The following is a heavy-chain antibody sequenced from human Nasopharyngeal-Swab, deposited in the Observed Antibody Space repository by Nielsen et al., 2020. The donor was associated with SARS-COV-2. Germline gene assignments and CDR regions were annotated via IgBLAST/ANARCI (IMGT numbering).Heavy chain of an antibody. CDR2: ISSNGGST. D-gene: IGHD3-3*01. J-gene: IGHJ6*03. V-gene: IGHV3-64*01. CDR1: GFTFSSYA. CDR3: ARGPKRITIFGVVNRYYYYMDV. Sequence: GESLKISCAASGFTFSSYAMHWVRQPPGKGLEYVSAISSNGGSTYYANSVKGRFTISRDNSKNTLYLQMGSLRAEDMAVYYCARGPKRITIFGVVNRYYYYMDVWGKGTTVTVSS.